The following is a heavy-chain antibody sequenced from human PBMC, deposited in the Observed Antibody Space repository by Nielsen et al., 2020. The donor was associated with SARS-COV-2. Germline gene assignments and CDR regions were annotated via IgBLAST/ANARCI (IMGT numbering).Heavy chain of an antibody. J-gene: IGHJ5*02. CDR3: ARQRVGYCSSTSCRTLRDNWFDP. CDR2: INTNTGNP. V-gene: IGHV7-4-1*02. Sequence: ASVKVSCKASGYTFTSYAMNWVRQAPGQGLEWMGWINTNTGNPTYAQGFTGRFVFSLDTSVSTAYLQISSLKAEDTAVYYCARQRVGYCSSTSCRTLRDNWFDPWGQGTLVTVSS. D-gene: IGHD2-2*01. CDR1: GYTFTSYA.